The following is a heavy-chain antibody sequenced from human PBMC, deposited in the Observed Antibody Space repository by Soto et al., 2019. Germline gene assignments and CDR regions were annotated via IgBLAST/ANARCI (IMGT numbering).Heavy chain of an antibody. Sequence: GSLRLSCAASGFTSSSYAMSWVRQAPGKGLEWVSAISGSGGSTYYADSVKGRFTISRDNSKNTLYLQMNSLRAEDTAVYCCAKDRYSSSWYRPDYWGQGTLVTVSS. CDR3: AKDRYSSSWYRPDY. D-gene: IGHD6-13*01. CDR2: ISGSGGST. J-gene: IGHJ4*02. V-gene: IGHV3-23*01. CDR1: GFTSSSYA.